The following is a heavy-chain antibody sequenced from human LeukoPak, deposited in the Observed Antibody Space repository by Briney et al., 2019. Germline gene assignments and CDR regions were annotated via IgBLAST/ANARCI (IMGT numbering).Heavy chain of an antibody. CDR2: IYYSGST. CDR1: GGSIRRYY. CDR3: ARAGQYDFCRCYLPEGRHV. D-gene: IGHD3-3*01. J-gene: IGHJ6*02. Sequence: PSETLSLPCTVSGGSIRRYYSSWLRQPPGKGLEWIGYIYYSGSTNYNPSLKSRVTISVDTSKNQFSLKLSSVTAADTAVYYCARAGQYDFCRCYLPEGRHVWGQGTTVTVSS. V-gene: IGHV4-59*01.